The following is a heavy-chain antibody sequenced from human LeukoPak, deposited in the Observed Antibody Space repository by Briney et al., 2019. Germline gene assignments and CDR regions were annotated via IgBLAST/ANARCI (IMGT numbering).Heavy chain of an antibody. V-gene: IGHV4-59*01. CDR1: GGSFSGYY. D-gene: IGHD6-19*01. CDR2: IYYSGST. Sequence: PSETLSLTCAVYGGSFSGYYWSWIRQPPGKGLEWIGYIYYSGSTNYNPSLKSRVTISVDTSKNQFSLKLSSVTAAGTAVYYCARFHSSGWYYYYYYMDVWGKGTTVTVSS. J-gene: IGHJ6*03. CDR3: ARFHSSGWYYYYYYMDV.